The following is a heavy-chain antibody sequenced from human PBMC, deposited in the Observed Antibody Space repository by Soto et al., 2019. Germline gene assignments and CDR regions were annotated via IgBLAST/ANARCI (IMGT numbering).Heavy chain of an antibody. CDR1: GFTFSNYV. D-gene: IGHD4-17*01. CDR2: ISNSGGTT. J-gene: IGHJ6*02. Sequence: GGSLRLSCAASGFTFSNYVMSWVRQAPGKGLEWVSSISNSGGTTYYADSVKGRFTISRDNSKNTLYLQMNSLRAEDAAVYFCAKRRVVTPVYFYYGMDVWGQGTTVTVSS. CDR3: AKRRVVTPVYFYYGMDV. V-gene: IGHV3-23*01.